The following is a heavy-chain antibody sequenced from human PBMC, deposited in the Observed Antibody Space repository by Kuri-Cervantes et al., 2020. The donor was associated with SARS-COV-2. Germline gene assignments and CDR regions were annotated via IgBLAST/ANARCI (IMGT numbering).Heavy chain of an antibody. Sequence: GGSLRLSCAASGFTFSSYSMNWVRQAPGKGLEWVSSISSSSSYIYYADSVKGRFTISRDNAKNSLYLQMNSLRAEDTAVYYCARDQRIAGIFGVVIVPDYYYGMDVWGQGTTVTVSS. CDR3: ARDQRIAGIFGVVIVPDYYYGMDV. D-gene: IGHD3-3*01. CDR2: ISSSSSYI. CDR1: GFTFSSYS. J-gene: IGHJ6*02. V-gene: IGHV3-21*01.